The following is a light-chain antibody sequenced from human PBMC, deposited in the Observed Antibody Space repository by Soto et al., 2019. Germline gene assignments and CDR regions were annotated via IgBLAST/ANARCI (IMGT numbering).Light chain of an antibody. CDR3: QHYSYVWA. CDR2: AAS. V-gene: IGKV1-9*01. Sequence: IQLTQCPSSLSASVGDRVTIACRASKSISSYLVWYKQKPRTAPKLLIYAASTLQRGVPSRLSGSGSGTDFTLTISSMKPEDFATYYCQHYSYVWAFGHGTKVDIK. CDR1: KSISSY. J-gene: IGKJ1*01.